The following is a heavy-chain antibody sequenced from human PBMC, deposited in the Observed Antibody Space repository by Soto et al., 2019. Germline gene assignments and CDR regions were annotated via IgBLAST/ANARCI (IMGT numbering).Heavy chain of an antibody. CDR2: IIPIFGTV. CDR1: GGTFSSYA. V-gene: IGHV1-69*13. CDR3: ARRIAAAGINNRFDP. Sequence: ASVKVSCKASGGTFSSYAISWVRQAPGQGLEWKGGIIPIFGTVNYAQKFQGRVTITADESTSTAYMELSSLRSEDTAVYYFARRIAAAGINNRFDPWGQGTLVTVSA. J-gene: IGHJ5*02. D-gene: IGHD6-13*01.